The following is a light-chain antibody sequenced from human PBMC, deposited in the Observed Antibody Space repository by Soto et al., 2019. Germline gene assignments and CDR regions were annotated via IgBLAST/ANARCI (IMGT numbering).Light chain of an antibody. J-gene: IGLJ3*02. Sequence: QHVLSQSPSASASLGASVKLTCTLSSGHTNYAIAWHQQQPQKGPRYLMRLNSDGSHTKGDGIPDRFSGSSSGAERYLTISSLQPEDEADYYCQTWGTGIWVFGGGTKLTVL. V-gene: IGLV4-69*01. CDR1: SGHTNYA. CDR3: QTWGTGIWV. CDR2: LNSDGSH.